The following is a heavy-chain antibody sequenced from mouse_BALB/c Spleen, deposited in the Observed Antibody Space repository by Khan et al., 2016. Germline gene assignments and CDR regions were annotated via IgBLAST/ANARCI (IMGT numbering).Heavy chain of an antibody. CDR2: ILPGSGST. D-gene: IGHD1-1*01. J-gene: IGHJ4*01. Sequence: VELVESGAELMKPGASVKISCKATGYTFSSYWIEWVKQRPGHGLEWIGEILPGSGSTNYNEKFKGKATFTADTSSNTAYMQLSSLTSEDSAVYYCARYGSSPYYAMDYWGQGTSVTVSS. V-gene: IGHV1-9*01. CDR1: GYTFSSYW. CDR3: ARYGSSPYYAMDY.